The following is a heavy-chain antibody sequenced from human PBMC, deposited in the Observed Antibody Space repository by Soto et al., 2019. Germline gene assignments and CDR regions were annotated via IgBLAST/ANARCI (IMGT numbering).Heavy chain of an antibody. Sequence: EVQLLESGGGLVQPGGSLRLSCAASRFTFSSYAMSWVRHAPGKGLEWVSAISGSGGSTYYADSVTGRFTISRDNSKDALFLQMSSLRAEDTAVYYCANNGYSGGSGWFDPWGQGTLVTVSS. CDR3: ANNGYSGGSGWFDP. CDR1: RFTFSSYA. V-gene: IGHV3-23*01. D-gene: IGHD3-10*01. J-gene: IGHJ5*02. CDR2: ISGSGGST.